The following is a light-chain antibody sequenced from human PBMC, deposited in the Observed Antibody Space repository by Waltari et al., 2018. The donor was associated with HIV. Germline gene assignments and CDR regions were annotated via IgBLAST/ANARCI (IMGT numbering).Light chain of an antibody. CDR3: SSYAGSGNLLL. V-gene: IGLV2-8*01. Sequence: QSALTQPPAASGSPGQSVTISCTGTSNDIGPYNYVSWYQQHPDKAPRLLIYEVNKRPSGAPCRFSGSKSGNTASLAVSGLQAEDEADYYCSSYAGSGNLLLFGGGTKVTVL. J-gene: IGLJ6*01. CDR2: EVN. CDR1: SNDIGPYNY.